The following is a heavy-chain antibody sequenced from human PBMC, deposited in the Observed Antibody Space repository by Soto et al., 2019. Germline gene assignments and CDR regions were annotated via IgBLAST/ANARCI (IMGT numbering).Heavy chain of an antibody. V-gene: IGHV4-30-4*01. CDR2: IYYRGST. CDR3: ARDGDYYDSSGYYWRYFDY. D-gene: IGHD3-22*01. CDR1: GGSISSGDYY. J-gene: IGHJ4*02. Sequence: QVQLQESGPGRVKPSQTLSLTCPFSGGSISSGDYYWSWIRQPPGKGLEWFGYIYYRGSTYYNPYLKSRVTISVDTSKNQFSLKLSSVTAADTAVYYCARDGDYYDSSGYYWRYFDYWGQGTLVTVSS.